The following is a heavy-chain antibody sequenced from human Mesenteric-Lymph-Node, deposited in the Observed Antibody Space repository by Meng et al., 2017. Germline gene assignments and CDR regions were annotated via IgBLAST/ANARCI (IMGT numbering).Heavy chain of an antibody. CDR1: GGSFSGYY. CDR2: INHSGRT. D-gene: IGHD1-1*01. Sequence: QVQLQQWCAGLLKPSETLSLTCAVYGGSFSGYYWSWIRQPPGKGLEWIGEINHSGRTNYNTSLKSRVTISVDTSKNQFSLKLSSVTAADTAVYYCATEERGYFDYWGQGTLVTVSS. CDR3: ATEERGYFDY. V-gene: IGHV4-34*01. J-gene: IGHJ4*02.